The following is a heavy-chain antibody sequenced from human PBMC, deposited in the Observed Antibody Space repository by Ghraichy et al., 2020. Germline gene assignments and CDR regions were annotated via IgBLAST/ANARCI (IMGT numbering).Heavy chain of an antibody. CDR1: GFTFSDYY. D-gene: IGHD3-22*01. Sequence: LTCAASGFTFSDYYMSWIRQAPGKGLEWVSYISSSSSYTNYADSVKGRFTISRDNAKNSLYLQMNSLRAEDTAVYYCARVDRYYDSSGYYSPYPPDYWGQGTLVTVSS. V-gene: IGHV3-11*05. CDR3: ARVDRYYDSSGYYSPYPPDY. J-gene: IGHJ4*02. CDR2: ISSSSSYT.